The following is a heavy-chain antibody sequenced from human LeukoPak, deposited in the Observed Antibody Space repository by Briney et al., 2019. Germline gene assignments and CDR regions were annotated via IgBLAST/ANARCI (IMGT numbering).Heavy chain of an antibody. CDR2: IYPGDSDT. J-gene: IGHJ4*02. V-gene: IGHV5-51*01. D-gene: IGHD6-13*01. Sequence: GESLKISCKGSGYSFTSYWIGWGRPMPGKGLEWMGIIYPGDSDTRYSPSFQGQVTISADKSISTAYLQWSSLKASDTAMYYCARSIAAAGSPTFDYWGQGTLVTVSS. CDR1: GYSFTSYW. CDR3: ARSIAAAGSPTFDY.